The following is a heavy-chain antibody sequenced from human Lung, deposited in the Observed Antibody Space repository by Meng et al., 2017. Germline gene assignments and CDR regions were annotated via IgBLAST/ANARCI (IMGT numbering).Heavy chain of an antibody. CDR3: ARDFSAAMRFDY. V-gene: IGHV3-21*01. D-gene: IGHD6-25*01. J-gene: IGHJ4*02. CDR2: ISSSNSYI. CDR1: GFIFSSHT. Sequence: EVQLVESGGGRVKPGGSLIFSCAASGFIFSSHTMNWVRQAPGKGLEWVSSISSSNSYIYYADSVKGRFTISRDNAKNSLYLQMNSLRAEDTAVYYCARDFSAAMRFDYWGQGTLVTVSS.